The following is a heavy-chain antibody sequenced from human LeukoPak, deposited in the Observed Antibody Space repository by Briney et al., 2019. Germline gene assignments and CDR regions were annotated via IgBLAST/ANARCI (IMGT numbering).Heavy chain of an antibody. V-gene: IGHV3-30*02. CDR3: VKERGYRSSWRLEY. CDR1: GFIFSSYG. CDR2: IRYDGSSK. J-gene: IGHJ4*02. Sequence: GGSLGLSCAASGFIFSSYGMYWVRQAPGKGPEWLSFIRYDGSSKYYADSVKGRFTISRDNSNNTLYLQLSSLRVEDTAMYYCVKERGYRSSWRLEYWGQGTLVTVSS. D-gene: IGHD6-13*01.